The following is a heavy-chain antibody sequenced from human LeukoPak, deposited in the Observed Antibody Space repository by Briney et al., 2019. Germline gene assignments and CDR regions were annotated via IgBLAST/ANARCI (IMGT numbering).Heavy chain of an antibody. CDR3: AREPPVVLMVYARRRWFDP. Sequence: SETLSLTCAVYGGSFSGNYWSWIRQPPGKGLEWIGEINHSGSTNYNPSLKSRVTISVDTSKNQFSLKLSSVTAADTAVYYCAREPPVVLMVYARRRWFDPWGQGTLVTVSS. D-gene: IGHD2-8*01. CDR2: INHSGST. J-gene: IGHJ5*02. CDR1: GGSFSGNY. V-gene: IGHV4-34*01.